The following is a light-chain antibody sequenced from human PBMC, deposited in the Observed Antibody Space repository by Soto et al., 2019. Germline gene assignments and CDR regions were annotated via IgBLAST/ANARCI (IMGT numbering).Light chain of an antibody. CDR3: QSYDSRLGDSYV. CDR2: GNT. Sequence: QSVLTQPPSVSDAPRQRVTISCSGSSSNIGAGYDVHWYKQFPGTAPKLLIYGNTNRPSGVPDRFSGSKSGTSASLAITGLQAEDEADYYCQSYDSRLGDSYVFGTGTKLTVL. J-gene: IGLJ1*01. CDR1: SSNIGAGYD. V-gene: IGLV1-40*01.